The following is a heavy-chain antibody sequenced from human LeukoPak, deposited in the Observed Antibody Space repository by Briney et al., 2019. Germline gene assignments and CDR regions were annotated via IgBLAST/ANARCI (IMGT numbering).Heavy chain of an antibody. CDR2: IIPILGIA. D-gene: IGHD3-10*01. Sequence: SVKVSCKASGGTFSSYAISWVRQAPGQGLEWMGRIIPILGIANYAQKFQGRVTITADKSTSTAYMELSSLRSEDTAVYYCARDYYGSGNYHNFDYWGQGTLVTVSS. V-gene: IGHV1-69*04. CDR3: ARDYYGSGNYHNFDY. CDR1: GGTFSSYA. J-gene: IGHJ4*02.